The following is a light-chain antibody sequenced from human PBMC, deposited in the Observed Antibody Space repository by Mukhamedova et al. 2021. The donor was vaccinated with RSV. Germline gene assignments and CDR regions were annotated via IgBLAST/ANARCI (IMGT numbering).Light chain of an antibody. CDR2: AAT. Sequence: WYQRRVHGKPPKLLIYAATNLQNEVPARFSGSGSGTDFTLTIDNLQPEDFATYYCQQGDSFPNTFGPGTILEMK. CDR3: QQGDSFPNT. J-gene: IGKJ2*01. V-gene: IGKV1-12*01.